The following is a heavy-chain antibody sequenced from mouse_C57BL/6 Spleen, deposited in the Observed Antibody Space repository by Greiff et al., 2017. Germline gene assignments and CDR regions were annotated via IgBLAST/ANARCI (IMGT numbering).Heavy chain of an antibody. CDR1: GYTFTEYT. CDR3: ATTVMDY. V-gene: IGHV1-64*01. D-gene: IGHD4-1*02. Sequence: QVHVKQSGAELVKPGASVKLSCKASGYTFTEYTLHWVKQRPGQGLEWIGMIHPNSGSTNYNEKFKSKATLTVDKSSSTAYMQLSSLTSEDSAVYYCATTVMDYWGQGTSVTVSS. J-gene: IGHJ4*01. CDR2: IHPNSGST.